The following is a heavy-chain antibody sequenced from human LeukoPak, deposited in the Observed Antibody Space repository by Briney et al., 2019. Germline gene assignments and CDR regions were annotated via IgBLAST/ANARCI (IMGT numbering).Heavy chain of an antibody. V-gene: IGHV1-2*02. CDR2: INPNSGDT. J-gene: IGHJ4*02. CDR1: GYIFTGYY. D-gene: IGHD5-12*01. Sequence: ASVKVSCKASGYIFTGYYMHWVRQAPGQGLEWMGWINPNSGDTNYAQKFQGRVTMTRDTSISTAYMELSRLRSDDTAVYYCARSWIKYPGIDYWGQGTLVTVSS. CDR3: ARSWIKYPGIDY.